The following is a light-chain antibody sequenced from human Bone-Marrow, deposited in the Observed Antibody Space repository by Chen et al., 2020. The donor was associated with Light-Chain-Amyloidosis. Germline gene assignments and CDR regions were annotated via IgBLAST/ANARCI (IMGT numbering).Light chain of an antibody. V-gene: IGLV6-57*01. CDR3: QSYQGSSQGV. CDR2: EDD. CDR1: SGSIPTNY. J-gene: IGLJ3*02. Sequence: NFMLTQPHSVSAYPGKTVIISFTRSSGSIPTNYVQWYQQRPGSSPTTVIYEDDQRPSGVPDRFSGSIDRSSNSASLTISGLKTEDEADYYCQSYQGSSQGVFGGGTKLTVL.